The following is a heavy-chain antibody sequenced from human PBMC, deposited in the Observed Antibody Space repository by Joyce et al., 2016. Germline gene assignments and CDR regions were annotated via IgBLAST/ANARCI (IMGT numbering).Heavy chain of an antibody. V-gene: IGHV3-74*01. CDR2: SETAGGRT. J-gene: IGHJ3*02. CDR3: TRYNNFAFDI. Sequence: EVQLVESGGGLVQPGGSLRLSCAASGFTFTSYWMQWVRHLPGKGLEWVSNSETAGGRTTYADPVKGRFTISRDNAKNTVFLQMNSLRVEDTAVYYCTRYNNFAFDIWGQGTMVTVSS. D-gene: IGHD1-14*01. CDR1: GFTFTSYW.